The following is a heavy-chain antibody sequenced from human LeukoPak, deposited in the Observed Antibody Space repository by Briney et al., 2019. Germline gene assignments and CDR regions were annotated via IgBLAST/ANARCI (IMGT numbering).Heavy chain of an antibody. CDR1: GGTFSSYT. CDR2: FIPIFGTA. J-gene: IGHJ4*02. CDR3: ARSYSSSPFVFGY. Sequence: EASVKVSCKASGGTFSSYTINWVRQAPGQGLEWMAGFIPIFGTANYAQKFQGRVTITADESTSTAYMELSSLRSEDTAVYYCARSYSSSPFVFGYWGQGTLVTVSS. V-gene: IGHV1-69*01. D-gene: IGHD6-6*01.